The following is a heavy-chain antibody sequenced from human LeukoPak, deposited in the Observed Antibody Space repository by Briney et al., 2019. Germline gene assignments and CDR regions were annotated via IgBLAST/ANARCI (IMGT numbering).Heavy chain of an antibody. J-gene: IGHJ4*02. CDR2: IYRSGST. CDR1: GGSISSSNW. D-gene: IGHD5-12*01. Sequence: SGTLSLTCAVSGGSISSSNWWSWVRQPPGKGLEWIGEIYRSGSTNYNPSLKGRVTISVDKSKNQFSLKLSSVTAADTAMYYCARYRGASGYHFDYWGQGTLVTVSS. V-gene: IGHV4-4*02. CDR3: ARYRGASGYHFDY.